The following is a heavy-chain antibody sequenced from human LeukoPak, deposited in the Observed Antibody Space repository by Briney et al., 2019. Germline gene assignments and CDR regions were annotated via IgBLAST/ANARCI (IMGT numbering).Heavy chain of an antibody. J-gene: IGHJ4*02. CDR3: AWEYDYLWGSLDY. V-gene: IGHV4-59*01. D-gene: IGHD3-16*01. CDR1: GVSISSNY. CDR2: VHYSGGT. Sequence: AETLSLTCTVSGVSISSNYWNWIRQSPGKGLEWIGNVHYSGGTKYNPSLRNRVLITLDTSRNQVSLKVTSATAADTAVYFCAWEYDYLWGSLDYWGQGARFTVSS.